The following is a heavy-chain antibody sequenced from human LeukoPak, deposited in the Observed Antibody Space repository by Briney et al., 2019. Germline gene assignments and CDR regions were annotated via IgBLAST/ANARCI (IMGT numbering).Heavy chain of an antibody. Sequence: GSSVKVSFKASGGTFSRYAMSWVRQAPGQGLEWMGGIIPIFGTASFAQKFQGRVTITADESTGTAYMELSSLRSEDTAVYYCARVVTPRYYSTPSCYWKGWFDPWGQGTLVTVSS. J-gene: IGHJ5*02. D-gene: IGHD2-2*01. CDR1: GGTFSRYA. V-gene: IGHV1-69*01. CDR3: ARVVTPRYYSTPSCYWKGWFDP. CDR2: IIPIFGTA.